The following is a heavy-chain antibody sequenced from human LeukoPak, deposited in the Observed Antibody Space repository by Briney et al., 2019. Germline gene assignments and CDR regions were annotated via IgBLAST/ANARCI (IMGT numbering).Heavy chain of an antibody. CDR3: AREELTRITIFGVAPDY. CDR1: GYTFTSYG. D-gene: IGHD3-3*01. CDR2: ISAYNGNT. V-gene: IGHV1-18*01. J-gene: IGHJ4*02. Sequence: GASVKVSCKASGYTFTSYGISWVRQAPGQGLEWMGWISAYNGNTNYAQKLRGRVTMTTDTSTSTAYMELRSLRSDDTAVYYCAREELTRITIFGVAPDYWGQGTLVTVSS.